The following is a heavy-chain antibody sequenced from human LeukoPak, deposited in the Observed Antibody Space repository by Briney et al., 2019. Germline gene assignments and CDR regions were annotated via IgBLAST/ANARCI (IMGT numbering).Heavy chain of an antibody. V-gene: IGHV3-33*06. CDR3: AKDHHYYDSSGPDY. CDR1: GFTFSSYG. D-gene: IGHD3-22*01. Sequence: GGSLRLSXAASGFTFSSYGMHWVRQAPGKGLEWVAVIWYDGSNKYYADSVKGRFTISRDNSKNTLYLQMNSLRAEDTAVYYCAKDHHYYDSSGPDYWGQGTLVTVSS. CDR2: IWYDGSNK. J-gene: IGHJ4*02.